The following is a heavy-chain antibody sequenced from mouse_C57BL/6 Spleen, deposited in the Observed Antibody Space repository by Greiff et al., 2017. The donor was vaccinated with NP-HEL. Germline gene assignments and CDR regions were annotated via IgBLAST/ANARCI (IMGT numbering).Heavy chain of an antibody. CDR1: GFTFSDYG. D-gene: IGHD1-1*01. V-gene: IGHV5-17*01. CDR3: ARGVYGSSEMDY. CDR2: ISSGSSTI. Sequence: EVQVVESGGGLVKPGGSLKLSCAASGFTFSDYGMHWVRQAPEKGLEWVAYISSGSSTIYYADTVKGRFTISRDNAKNTLFLQMTSLRSEDTAMYYCARGVYGSSEMDYWGQGTSVTVSS. J-gene: IGHJ4*01.